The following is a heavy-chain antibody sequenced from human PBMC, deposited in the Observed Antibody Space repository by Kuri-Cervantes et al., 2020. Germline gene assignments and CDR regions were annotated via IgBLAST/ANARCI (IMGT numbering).Heavy chain of an antibody. J-gene: IGHJ4*02. CDR2: IHHRGNI. CDR1: GFSINSGFY. V-gene: IGHV4-38-2*01. CDR3: ARGLGYCSGGNCYPGDFDY. D-gene: IGHD2-15*01. Sequence: GSLRLSCAVSGFSINSGFYWGWVRQPPGKGLEWIGNIHHRGNINYNPSLKSRVTISVDTSKNQFSLKLSSVTAADTAVYYCARGLGYCSGGNCYPGDFDYWGQGTLVTVSS.